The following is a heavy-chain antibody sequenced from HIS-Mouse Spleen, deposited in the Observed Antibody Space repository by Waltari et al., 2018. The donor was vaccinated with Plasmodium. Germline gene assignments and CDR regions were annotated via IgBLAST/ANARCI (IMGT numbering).Heavy chain of an antibody. Sequence: SGPGLVKPSETLSLTCTVSGGSISSSSYYWGWIRQPPGKGLEWIGSIYYSGSTYYNPSLKSRVTISVDTSKNQFSLKLSSVTAADTAVYYCARDRITGTSYFDYWGQGTLVTVSS. CDR3: ARDRITGTSYFDY. V-gene: IGHV4-39*07. J-gene: IGHJ4*02. CDR2: IYYSGST. D-gene: IGHD1-7*01. CDR1: GGSISSSSYY.